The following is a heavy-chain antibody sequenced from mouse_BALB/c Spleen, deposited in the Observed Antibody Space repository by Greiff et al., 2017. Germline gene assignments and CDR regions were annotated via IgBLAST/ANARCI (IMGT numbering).Heavy chain of an antibody. J-gene: IGHJ1*01. CDR1: GSTFSSYA. CDR3: ARRGIYGSPYWYFDV. V-gene: IGHV5-6-5*01. CDR2: ISSGGST. Sequence: VKLVESGGGLVKPGGSLKLSCAASGSTFSSYAMSWVRQTPEKRLEWVASISSGGSTYYPDSVKGRFTISRDNARNILYLQMSSLRSEDTAMYYCARRGIYGSPYWYFDVWGAGTTVTVSS. D-gene: IGHD1-1*01.